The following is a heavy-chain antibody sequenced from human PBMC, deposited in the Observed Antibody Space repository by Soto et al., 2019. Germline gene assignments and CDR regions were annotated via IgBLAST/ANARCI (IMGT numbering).Heavy chain of an antibody. CDR2: ISTSGSTV. D-gene: IGHD2-2*01. J-gene: IGHJ4*02. CDR3: VRYCSTTLCNGVATRTFDY. Sequence: GGSLRLSCAASRFTFSTYEMNWVRQAPGKGLEWVSYISTSGSTVYYADSVKGRFTISRDNTRNSLYLQMNSLRDEDTALYYCVRYCSTTLCNGVATRTFDYWGQGTLVTVS. CDR1: RFTFSTYE. V-gene: IGHV3-48*03.